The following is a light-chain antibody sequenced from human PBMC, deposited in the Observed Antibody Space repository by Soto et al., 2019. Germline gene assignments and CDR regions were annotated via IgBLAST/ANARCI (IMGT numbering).Light chain of an antibody. CDR1: SSDIGGYDY. V-gene: IGLV2-14*01. CDR2: EVN. CDR3: SSYTTTSTQV. Sequence: QSALTQPASLSGSPGQSITISCTGTSSDIGGYDYVSWFQQHPGKAPKLMISEVNNRPSGVSNRFSGSKSGNTAYLTISGLQVEDEAEYFCSSYTTTSTQVFGTGTKLTVL. J-gene: IGLJ1*01.